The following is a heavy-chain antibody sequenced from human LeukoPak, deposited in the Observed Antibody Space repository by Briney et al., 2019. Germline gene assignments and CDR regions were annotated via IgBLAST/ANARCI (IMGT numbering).Heavy chain of an antibody. D-gene: IGHD3-10*01. V-gene: IGHV1-18*01. Sequence: GASVKVSCKASGYTFTSYGISWVRQAPGQGLEWMGWISAYNGNTNYAQKLQGRVTMTRDTSISTAYMELSRLRSDDTAVYYCAREAMVRGVIPGYWGQGTLVTASS. CDR3: AREAMVRGVIPGY. CDR1: GYTFTSYG. J-gene: IGHJ4*02. CDR2: ISAYNGNT.